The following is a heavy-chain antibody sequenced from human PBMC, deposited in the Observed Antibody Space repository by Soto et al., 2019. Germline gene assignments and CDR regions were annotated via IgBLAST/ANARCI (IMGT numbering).Heavy chain of an antibody. CDR3: AHCRGGVASF. CDR1: GFSLSTRDVG. CDR2: VYWDDDK. V-gene: IGHV2-5*02. J-gene: IGHJ4*02. D-gene: IGHD2-2*01. Sequence: QITLNESGPTLVKPTQTLTLTCTFSGFSLSTRDVGVGWIRQPPGEALEWLGVVYWDDDKTYSPSLKSRLTIPKATSKNQVVLRMTKMDPVDPATFSCAHCRGGVASFWGQGTLVTVSS.